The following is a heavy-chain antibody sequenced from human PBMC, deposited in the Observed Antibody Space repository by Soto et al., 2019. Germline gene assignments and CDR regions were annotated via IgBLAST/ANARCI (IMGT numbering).Heavy chain of an antibody. J-gene: IGHJ4*02. V-gene: IGHV3-53*01. CDR3: ARESYGSSGWYADY. D-gene: IGHD6-19*01. CDR2: IYSGGST. CDR1: GFTVSSNY. Sequence: EVQLVESGGGLIQPGGSLRLSCAASGFTVSSNYMSWVRQAPGKGLEWVSVIYSGGSTYYADSVKGRFTISRDNSKNTLYLQMNSLRAEDTAVYYCARESYGSSGWYADYWGQGTLGTVSS.